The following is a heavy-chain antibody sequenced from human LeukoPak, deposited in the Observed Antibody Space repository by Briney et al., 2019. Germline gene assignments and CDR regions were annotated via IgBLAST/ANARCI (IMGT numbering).Heavy chain of an antibody. CDR1: GFTFSSYA. Sequence: PGGSLRLSCAASGFTFSSYAMSWVRQAPGKGLEWVSAISGSGGSTYYADSVKGRFTISRDNSKNTLFPQMNSLRAEDTAVYYCATVHFGYFTFWGQGTLVPVSS. CDR2: ISGSGGST. CDR3: ATVHFGYFTF. D-gene: IGHD3-3*01. J-gene: IGHJ4*02. V-gene: IGHV3-23*01.